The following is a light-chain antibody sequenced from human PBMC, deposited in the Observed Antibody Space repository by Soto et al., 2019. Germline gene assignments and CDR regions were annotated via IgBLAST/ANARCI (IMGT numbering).Light chain of an antibody. CDR1: QSISNH. Sequence: DIQMTQSPSSLSASVGDRVTITCRASQSISNHLNWYQQKPGKAPKLLIFAASSLQSGVPSRFSGSGSATDFTLTISRLEPEDFAVYYCQQYGTSPPLTFGGGTKVDIK. CDR2: AAS. V-gene: IGKV1-39*01. CDR3: QQYGTSPPLT. J-gene: IGKJ4*01.